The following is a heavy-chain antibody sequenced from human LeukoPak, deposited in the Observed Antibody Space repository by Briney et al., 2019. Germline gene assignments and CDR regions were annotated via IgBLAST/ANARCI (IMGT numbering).Heavy chain of an antibody. Sequence: SETLPLTCTVSGGSISSYYWSWIRQPPGKGLEWIGYIYYSGSTNYNPSLKSRVTISVDTSKNQFSLKLSSVTAADTAVYYCARGGIDLNSWSEWFDPWGQGTLVTVSS. D-gene: IGHD6-13*01. CDR3: ARGGIDLNSWSEWFDP. J-gene: IGHJ5*02. V-gene: IGHV4-59*01. CDR1: GGSISSYY. CDR2: IYYSGST.